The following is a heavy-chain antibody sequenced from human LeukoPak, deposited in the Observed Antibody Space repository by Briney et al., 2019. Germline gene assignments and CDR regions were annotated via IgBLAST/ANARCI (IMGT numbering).Heavy chain of an antibody. Sequence: SETLSLTCAVYGGSFSGYYWSWIRQPPGKGLEWIGEINHSGNTNYNPSLKSRVTISVDTSKNQFSLKLSSVTAADTAVYYCAREVDYDILTGLRWFDPWGQGTLVTVSS. CDR1: GGSFSGYY. J-gene: IGHJ5*02. D-gene: IGHD3-9*01. CDR2: INHSGNT. V-gene: IGHV4-34*01. CDR3: AREVDYDILTGLRWFDP.